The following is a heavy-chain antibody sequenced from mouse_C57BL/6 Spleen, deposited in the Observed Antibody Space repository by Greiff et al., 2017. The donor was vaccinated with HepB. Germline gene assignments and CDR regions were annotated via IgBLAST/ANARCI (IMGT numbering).Heavy chain of an antibody. V-gene: IGHV1-69*01. J-gene: IGHJ1*03. CDR1: GYTFTSYW. CDR2: IDPSDSYT. CDR3: APLRDWYFDV. Sequence: QVHVKQPGAELVMPGASVKLSCKASGYTFTSYWMHWVKQRPGQGLEWIGEIDPSDSYTNYNQKFKGKSTLTVDKSSSTAYMQLSSLTSEDSAVYYCAPLRDWYFDVWGTGTTVTVSS. D-gene: IGHD1-1*01.